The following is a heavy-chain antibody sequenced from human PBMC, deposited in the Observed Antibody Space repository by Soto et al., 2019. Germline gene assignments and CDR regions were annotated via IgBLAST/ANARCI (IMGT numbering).Heavy chain of an antibody. D-gene: IGHD3-10*01. CDR2: IIPIFGTA. CDR1: GGTFSSYA. CDR3: ARGRAGKTYDAFDI. V-gene: IGHV1-69*13. J-gene: IGHJ3*02. Sequence: EASVKVSCKASGGTFSSYAISWVRQAPGQGLEWMGGIIPIFGTANYAQKFQGRVTITADESTSTAYMELSSLRSEDTAVYYCARGRAGKTYDAFDIWGQGTMVTVSS.